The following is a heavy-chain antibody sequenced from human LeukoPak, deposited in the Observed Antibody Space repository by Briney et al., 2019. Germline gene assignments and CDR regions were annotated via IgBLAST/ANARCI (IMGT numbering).Heavy chain of an antibody. CDR1: GGSISSGDYY. J-gene: IGHJ4*02. Sequence: PSQTLSLTCTVSGGSISSGDYYWSWICQPPGKGLEWIGYIYYSGSTYYNPSLKSRVTISVDTSKNQFSLKLSSVTAADTAVYYCARIDILTGYPFDYWGQGTLVTVSS. D-gene: IGHD3-9*01. CDR3: ARIDILTGYPFDY. CDR2: IYYSGST. V-gene: IGHV4-30-4*01.